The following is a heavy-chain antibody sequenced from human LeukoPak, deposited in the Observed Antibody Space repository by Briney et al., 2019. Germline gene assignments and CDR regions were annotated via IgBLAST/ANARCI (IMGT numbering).Heavy chain of an antibody. V-gene: IGHV4-39*07. D-gene: IGHD3-10*01. J-gene: IGHJ3*02. CDR2: IYYSGST. CDR3: VRDDLWFGERGAFDI. Sequence: PSETLSLTCTVSGGSISSSSYYWGWIRQPPGKGLEWIGSIYYSGSTYYNPSLKSRVTISVDTSKNQFSLKLSSVTAADTAVYYCVRDDLWFGERGAFDIWGQGTMVTVSS. CDR1: GGSISSSSYY.